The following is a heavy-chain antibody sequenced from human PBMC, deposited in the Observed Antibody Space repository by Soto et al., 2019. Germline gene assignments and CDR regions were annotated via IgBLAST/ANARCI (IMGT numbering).Heavy chain of an antibody. V-gene: IGHV3-30*18. Sequence: ESGGGGVQPGRSLRLSCAASGFSFSGYGMHWVRQAPGKGLEWVAVISHDGSDKFYADSVEGRFTISRDNSNNTLYLQMNSLRAEDTALYYCAKDGDSSGYFSEGLDYWGQGTLVTVSS. CDR2: ISHDGSDK. D-gene: IGHD3-22*01. CDR1: GFSFSGYG. J-gene: IGHJ4*02. CDR3: AKDGDSSGYFSEGLDY.